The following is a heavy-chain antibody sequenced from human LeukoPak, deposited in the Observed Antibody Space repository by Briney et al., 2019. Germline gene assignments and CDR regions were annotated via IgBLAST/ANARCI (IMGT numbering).Heavy chain of an antibody. J-gene: IGHJ4*02. CDR2: ISGSGGST. D-gene: IGHD3-22*01. Sequence: TGGSLRLSCAASGFTFSSYAMSWVRQAPGKGLEWVSAISGSGGSTYYADSVKGRFTISRDNAKNSLYLQMNSLRAEDTAVYYCAKEGHSITMIVVVIDPYYFDYWGQGTLVTVSS. CDR3: AKEGHSITMIVVVIDPYYFDY. CDR1: GFTFSSYA. V-gene: IGHV3-23*01.